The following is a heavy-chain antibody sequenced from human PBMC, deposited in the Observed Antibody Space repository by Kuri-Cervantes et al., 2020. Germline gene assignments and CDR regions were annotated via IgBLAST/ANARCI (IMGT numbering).Heavy chain of an antibody. CDR3: ARGAAMGKPFDY. D-gene: IGHD5-18*01. CDR1: GFTFSSYS. V-gene: IGHV3-21*01. CDR2: ISSSSSYI. J-gene: IGHJ4*02. Sequence: GGSLRLSCAASGFTFSSYSMNWVRQAPGKGLEWVSSISSSSSYIYYADSVKGRFTISRDSAKNSLYLQMNSLRAEDTAVYYCARGAAMGKPFDYWGQGTLVTVSS.